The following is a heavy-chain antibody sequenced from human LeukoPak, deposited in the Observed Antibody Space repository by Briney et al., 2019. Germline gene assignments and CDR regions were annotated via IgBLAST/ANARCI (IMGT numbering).Heavy chain of an antibody. V-gene: IGHV4-30-2*01. CDR1: GGSISSGDYY. J-gene: IGHJ4*02. Sequence: PSETLSLTCTVSGGSISSGDYYWSWIRQPPGKGLEWIGYIYHSGSTYYNPSLKSRVTISVDRSKNQFSLKLSSVTAADTAVYYCARVLGEKYYDFWSGPLDYWGQGTLVTVSS. CDR3: ARVLGEKYYDFWSGPLDY. CDR2: IYHSGST. D-gene: IGHD3-3*01.